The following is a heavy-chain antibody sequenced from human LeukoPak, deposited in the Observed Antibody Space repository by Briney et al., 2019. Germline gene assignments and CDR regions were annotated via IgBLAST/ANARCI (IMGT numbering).Heavy chain of an antibody. CDR3: SKSSGYSYGWDTLHYYFDY. D-gene: IGHD5-18*01. V-gene: IGHV3-33*06. CDR2: ICYDGSNK. CDR1: GFTFSSSS. J-gene: IGHJ4*02. Sequence: GGSLRLSCAASGFTFSSSSMNWVCQAPGKGLEWVAVICYDGSNKYNADSVKVRFPISRDNSKNTLSLHMTSLRAADMAVYYCSKSSGYSYGWDTLHYYFDYWGQGTLVTVSS.